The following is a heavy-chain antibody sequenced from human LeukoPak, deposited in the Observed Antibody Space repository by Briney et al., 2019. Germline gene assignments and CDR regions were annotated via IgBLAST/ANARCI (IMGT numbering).Heavy chain of an antibody. CDR2: IYYTGTT. D-gene: IGHD6-6*01. Sequence: SETLSLTCTVSGGSINSYYWSWIRQPPGKGLEWIGYIYYTGTTNYNPSLKSRVTISLDTSKNQFSLKLSSVTAADTAVYYCARDWSRRPRAFDIWGQGTMVTVSS. V-gene: IGHV4-59*01. CDR3: ARDWSRRPRAFDI. CDR1: GGSINSYY. J-gene: IGHJ3*02.